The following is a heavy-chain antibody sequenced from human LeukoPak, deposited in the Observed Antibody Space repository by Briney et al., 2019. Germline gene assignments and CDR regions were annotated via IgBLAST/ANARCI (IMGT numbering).Heavy chain of an antibody. J-gene: IGHJ4*02. CDR2: IWYDGSDK. D-gene: IGHD2-2*01. CDR1: GLTFSSYG. V-gene: IGHV3-33*01. Sequence: PGGSLRLSCAASGLTFSSYGMHWVRQAPGKGLEWVAVIWYDGSDKYYADSVKGRFTISRDNSKNTLYLQMNSLRAEDTAVYYCAREGYCSGTSCSWFDYWGQGTLVTVSS. CDR3: AREGYCSGTSCSWFDY.